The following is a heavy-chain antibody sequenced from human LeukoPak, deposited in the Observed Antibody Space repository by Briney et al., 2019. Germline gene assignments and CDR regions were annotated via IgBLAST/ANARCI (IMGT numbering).Heavy chain of an antibody. D-gene: IGHD2-2*01. V-gene: IGHV1-2*02. Sequence: ASVKVSCKASGYTFTGYYMHWVRQAPGQGLEWMGWINPNSGGTNYAQKFQGRVTMTRDTSISTAYMELSSLRSEDTAVYYCAGASTSPSGYYYYYGMDVWGQGTTVTVSS. CDR2: INPNSGGT. CDR1: GYTFTGYY. J-gene: IGHJ6*02. CDR3: AGASTSPSGYYYYYGMDV.